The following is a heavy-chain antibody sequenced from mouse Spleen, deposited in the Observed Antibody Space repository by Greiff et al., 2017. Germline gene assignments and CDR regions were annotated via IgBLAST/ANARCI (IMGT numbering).Heavy chain of an antibody. J-gene: IGHJ2*01. Sequence: QVQLKQPGAELVKPGASVKLSCKASGYTFTSYWMHWVKQRPGRGLEWIGRIDPNSGGTKYNEKFKSKATLTVDKPSSTAYMQLSSLTSEDSAVYYCARKDSSGFHYFDYWGQGTTLTVSS. CDR3: ARKDSSGFHYFDY. CDR1: GYTFTSYW. CDR2: IDPNSGGT. V-gene: IGHV1-72*01. D-gene: IGHD3-2*01.